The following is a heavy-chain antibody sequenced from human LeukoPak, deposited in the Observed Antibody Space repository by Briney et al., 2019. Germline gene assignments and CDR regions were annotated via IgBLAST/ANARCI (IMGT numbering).Heavy chain of an antibody. CDR3: AKDRGSYRYKKLLYYYGMDV. CDR1: GFTFKNYG. CDR2: ISYDGSNK. D-gene: IGHD3-16*02. Sequence: GGSLRLSCVVSGFTFKNYGMHWVRQAPGKGLEWVAVISYDGSNKYYADSVKGRFTISRDNSKNTLYLQMNSLRAEDTAVYYCAKDRGSYRYKKLLYYYGMDVWGQGTTVTVSS. J-gene: IGHJ6*02. V-gene: IGHV3-30*18.